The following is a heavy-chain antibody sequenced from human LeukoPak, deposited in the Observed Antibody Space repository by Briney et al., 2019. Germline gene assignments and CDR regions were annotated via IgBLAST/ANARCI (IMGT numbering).Heavy chain of an antibody. J-gene: IGHJ4*02. CDR3: ARAGCSSTSCYYADY. CDR1: GYTFTSYG. D-gene: IGHD2-2*01. V-gene: IGHV1-18*01. Sequence: VASVKVSCKASGYTFTSYGISWVRQAPGQGLEWMGWIIAYNGNTNYAQKLQGRVTTTTDTSTSTAYMELRSLRSDDTDVYYCARAGCSSTSCYYADYWGQGTLVTVSS. CDR2: IIAYNGNT.